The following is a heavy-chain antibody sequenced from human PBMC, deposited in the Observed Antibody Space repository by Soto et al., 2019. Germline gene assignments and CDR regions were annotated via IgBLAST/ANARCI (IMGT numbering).Heavy chain of an antibody. CDR2: ISSSSSTI. V-gene: IGHV3-48*02. Sequence: GGSLRLSCAASGFTFSSHSMNWVRQAPGRGLEYISYISSSSSTIYYADSVKGRFTISRDNAKNSLYLQMNSLRDEDTAVYYCARVPSARFASGPWGQGTLVTVSS. CDR3: ARVPSARFASGP. J-gene: IGHJ5*02. CDR1: GFTFSSHS. D-gene: IGHD6-6*01.